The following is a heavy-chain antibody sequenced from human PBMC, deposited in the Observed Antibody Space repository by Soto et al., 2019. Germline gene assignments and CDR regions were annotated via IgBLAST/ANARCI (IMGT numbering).Heavy chain of an antibody. V-gene: IGHV4-31*03. J-gene: IGHJ4*02. CDR3: ARWGPARTFDY. D-gene: IGHD2-15*01. CDR2: IYYSGST. CDR1: GGSISSGGYY. Sequence: SETLSLTCTVSGGSISSGGYYWSWIRQHPGEGLEWIGYIYYSGSTYYNPSLKSRVTISVDTSKNQFSLKLSSVTAADTAVYYCARWGPARTFDYWGQGTLVTVSS.